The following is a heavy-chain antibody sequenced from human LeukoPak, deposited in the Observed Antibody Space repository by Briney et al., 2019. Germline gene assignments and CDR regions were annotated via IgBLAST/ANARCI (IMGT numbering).Heavy chain of an antibody. CDR2: IYHSGST. CDR1: GYSISSGYY. CDR3: ARLNGGYYDSSGYYNWGYYYYYMDV. J-gene: IGHJ6*03. V-gene: IGHV4-38-2*02. D-gene: IGHD3-22*01. Sequence: SETLSLTCTVSGYSISSGYYWGWIRQPPGKGLEWIGSIYHSGSTYYNPSLKSRVTISVDTSKNQFSLKLSSVTAADTAVYYCARLNGGYYDSSGYYNWGYYYYYMDVWGKGTTVAISS.